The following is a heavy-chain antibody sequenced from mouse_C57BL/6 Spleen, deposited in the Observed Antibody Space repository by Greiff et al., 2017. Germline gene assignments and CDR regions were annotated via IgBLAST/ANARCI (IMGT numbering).Heavy chain of an antibody. CDR3: ARSSPGAY. V-gene: IGHV5-17*01. CDR1: GFTFSEYG. CDR2: ISSGSSTI. Sequence: EVQGVESGGGLVKPGGSPKLSCAASGFTFSEYGLHWVRQALEKGLPWVAYISSGSSTIYYADTVKGRFAISRDSAKNTLFLRMTSLGSEDTARYYCARSSPGAYWGQGTLVTVSA. J-gene: IGHJ3*01.